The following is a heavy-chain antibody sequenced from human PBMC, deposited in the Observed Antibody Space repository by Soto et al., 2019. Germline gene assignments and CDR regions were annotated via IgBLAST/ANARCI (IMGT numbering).Heavy chain of an antibody. CDR3: ARDVWSRASGPPDS. J-gene: IGHJ4*02. CDR2: ISWNSGTI. Sequence: GGSLRLSCAASGFTFDDYAMHWVRQAPGKGLEWVTGISWNSGTIGYADSVKGRFTISRDTAKNSLYLQRNSLRTEDTALYYCARDVWSRASGPPDSWGQGTLVTVSS. V-gene: IGHV3-9*01. D-gene: IGHD3-10*01. CDR1: GFTFDDYA.